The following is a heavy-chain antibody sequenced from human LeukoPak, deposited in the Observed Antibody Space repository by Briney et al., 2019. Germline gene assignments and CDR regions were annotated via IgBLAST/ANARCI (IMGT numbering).Heavy chain of an antibody. CDR2: INPNSGGT. CDR1: GYTFTGYY. CDR3: VRDGRVVPAANWLDP. V-gene: IGHV1-2*02. D-gene: IGHD2-2*01. Sequence: GASVKVSCKASGYTFTGYYMHWVRQAPGQGLEWMGWINPNSGGTNYAQKFQGRVTMTRDTSIGTAYMELSRLRSDDTAVYYCVRDGRVVPAANWLDPWGQGTLVTVSS. J-gene: IGHJ5*02.